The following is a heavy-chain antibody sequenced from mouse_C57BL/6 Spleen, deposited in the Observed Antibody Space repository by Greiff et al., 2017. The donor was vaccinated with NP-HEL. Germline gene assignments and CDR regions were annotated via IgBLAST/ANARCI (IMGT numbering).Heavy chain of an antibody. CDR2: INPNNGGT. J-gene: IGHJ2*01. V-gene: IGHV1-26*01. Sequence: EVQLQQSGPELVKPGASVKISCKASGYTFTDYYMNWVKQSHGKSLEWIGDINPNNGGTSYNQKFKGKATLTVDKSSSTAYMELRSLTSEDSAVYYCARVEDMFDYWGQGTTLTVSS. CDR3: ARVEDMFDY. CDR1: GYTFTDYY.